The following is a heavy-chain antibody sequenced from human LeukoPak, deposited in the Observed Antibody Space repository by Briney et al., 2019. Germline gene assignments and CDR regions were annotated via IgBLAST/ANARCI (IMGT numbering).Heavy chain of an antibody. V-gene: IGHV3-7*01. D-gene: IGHD5-18*01. J-gene: IGHJ4*02. CDR1: GFIFSSYW. CDR3: ARGLTRYSLGYYFDF. Sequence: PGGSLRLSCAASGFIFSSYWMSWVRQAPGKGLEWVANIKQDGSETYYVDSLKGRFTISRDNAKNSLYLQMNGLRAEDTAVYYCARGLTRYSLGYYFDFWGQGSLVTVSS. CDR2: IKQDGSET.